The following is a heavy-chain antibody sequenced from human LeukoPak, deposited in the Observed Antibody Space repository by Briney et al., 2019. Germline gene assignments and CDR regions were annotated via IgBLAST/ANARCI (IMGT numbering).Heavy chain of an antibody. D-gene: IGHD6-13*01. CDR2: ISYDGSSK. CDR3: AKDKGIAAAYEAQYNWFDP. J-gene: IGHJ5*02. CDR1: GFTFSSYG. Sequence: GGSLRLSCAASGFTFSSYGMHWVRQAPGKGLEWVAVISYDGSSKYYADSVKGRFTISRDNSKNTLYLQMNSLRAEDTAVYYCAKDKGIAAAYEAQYNWFDPWGQGTLVTVSS. V-gene: IGHV3-30*18.